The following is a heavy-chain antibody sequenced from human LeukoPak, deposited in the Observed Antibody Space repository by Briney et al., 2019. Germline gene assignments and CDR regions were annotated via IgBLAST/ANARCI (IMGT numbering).Heavy chain of an antibody. D-gene: IGHD6-6*01. J-gene: IGHJ4*02. V-gene: IGHV3-74*01. CDR1: GFTFSSYW. CDR2: INSDGSSI. Sequence: PGGSLRLSCAAPGFTFSSYWMHWVRQAPGKGLVWVSRINSDGSSISYADSVKGRFTISRDNAKNTLYLQMNSLRAEDTAVYYCARVGSSSSGGDYWGQGTLVTVSS. CDR3: ARVGSSSSGGDY.